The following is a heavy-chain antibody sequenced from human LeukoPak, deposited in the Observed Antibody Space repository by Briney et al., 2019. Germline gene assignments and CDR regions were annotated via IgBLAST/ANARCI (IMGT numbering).Heavy chain of an antibody. CDR3: AKDSEGWTDY. J-gene: IGHJ4*02. CDR2: ISYDGSNK. Sequence: SGGSLRLSCAASGSTFSSYGMHWVRQAPGKGLEWVAVISYDGSNKYYADSVKGRFTISRDNSKNTLYLQMNSLRAEDTAVYYCAKDSEGWTDYWGQGTLVTVSS. V-gene: IGHV3-30*18. CDR1: GSTFSSYG. D-gene: IGHD2-15*01.